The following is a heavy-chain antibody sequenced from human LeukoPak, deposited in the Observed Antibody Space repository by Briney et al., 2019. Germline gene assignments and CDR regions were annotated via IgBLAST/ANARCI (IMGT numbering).Heavy chain of an antibody. D-gene: IGHD3-10*01. Sequence: GGSLRLSCAASGFIFSDYYMGWIRQPPGGGLEWVSYISASGGSVSYADSVEGRITVPRDNAQSSLSLQKRSLRAEDTAVYYCVRPQFYGSGSPIDYWGQGALVTVSS. V-gene: IGHV3-11*01. CDR2: ISASGGSV. CDR1: GFIFSDYY. J-gene: IGHJ4*02. CDR3: VRPQFYGSGSPIDY.